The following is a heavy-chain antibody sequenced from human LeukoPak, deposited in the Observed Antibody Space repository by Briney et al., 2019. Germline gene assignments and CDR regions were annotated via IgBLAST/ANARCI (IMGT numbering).Heavy chain of an antibody. D-gene: IGHD2-2*01. CDR3: ARDRCSSTSCHNWFDP. V-gene: IGHV3-66*02. CDR1: GFTVSINY. Sequence: GGSLRLSCAASGFTVSINYMSWVRQAPGKGPEWVSVIYSGGSTYYADSVKGRFTISRDNSKNTLYLQMNSLRAEDTAVYYCARDRCSSTSCHNWFDPWGQGTLVTVSS. J-gene: IGHJ5*02. CDR2: IYSGGST.